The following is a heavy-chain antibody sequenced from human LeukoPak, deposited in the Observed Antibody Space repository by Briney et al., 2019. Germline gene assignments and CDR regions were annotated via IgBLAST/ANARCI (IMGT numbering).Heavy chain of an antibody. CDR3: AIFGCSGGSCSRGFDL. D-gene: IGHD2-15*01. V-gene: IGHV1-46*01. J-gene: IGHJ2*01. CDR1: GYSFTSDY. CDR2: INPSGGTT. Sequence: GASVKVSCKASGYSFTSDYIHWVRQAPGQGLEWMGIINPSGGTTIDTQKFQGRVTMTRDMSTSTVYMELSSLRSEDTAVYYCAIFGCSGGSCSRGFDLWGRGTLVTVSS.